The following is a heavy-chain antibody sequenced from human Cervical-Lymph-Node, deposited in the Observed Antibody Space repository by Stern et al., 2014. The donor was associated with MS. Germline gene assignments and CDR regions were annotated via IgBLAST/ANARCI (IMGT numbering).Heavy chain of an antibody. CDR2: IRSKGNNYAT. Sequence: EVQLVESGGGLVQPGGSLTLSCVASGYTFSGSSMDWVRQASGKGLEWVGRIRSKGNNYATSYAVSMRGRFTISRDDSKNTAYLQMNSLKTEDTAVYYCARLPFPWGQGTLVTVSS. V-gene: IGHV3-73*02. D-gene: IGHD3-16*01. CDR1: GYTFSGSS. CDR3: ARLPFP. J-gene: IGHJ4*02.